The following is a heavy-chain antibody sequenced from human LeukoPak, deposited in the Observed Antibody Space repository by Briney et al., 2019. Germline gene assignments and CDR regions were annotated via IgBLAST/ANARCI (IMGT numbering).Heavy chain of an antibody. J-gene: IGHJ5*02. V-gene: IGHV3-30-3*01. Sequence: PGGFLRLSCAASGFTFSSYAMHWVRQAPGKGLEWVAVISYDGSNKYYADSVKGRFTISRDNSKNTLYLQMNSLRAEDTAVYYCARGLRLGVDCSSTSCYVGWFDPWGQGTLVTVSS. CDR1: GFTFSSYA. CDR3: ARGLRLGVDCSSTSCYVGWFDP. D-gene: IGHD2-2*01. CDR2: ISYDGSNK.